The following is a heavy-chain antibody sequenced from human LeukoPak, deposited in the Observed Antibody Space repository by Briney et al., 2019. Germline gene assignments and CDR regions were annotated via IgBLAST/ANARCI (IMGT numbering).Heavy chain of an antibody. Sequence: GSLRLSCAASGFTFNSYAMHWVRQAPGKGLEWVANIKEDGGEIHFVDSMKGRFTISRDNAKNSLYLQMNSLRGDDTAVYYCARSGYSHSWDYWGQGTLVIVSS. V-gene: IGHV3-7*03. CDR1: GFTFNSYA. CDR2: IKEDGGEI. CDR3: ARSGYSHSWDY. J-gene: IGHJ4*02. D-gene: IGHD1-26*01.